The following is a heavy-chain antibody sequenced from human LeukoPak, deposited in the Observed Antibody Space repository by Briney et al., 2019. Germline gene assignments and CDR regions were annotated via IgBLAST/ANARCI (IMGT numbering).Heavy chain of an antibody. V-gene: IGHV1-69*04. D-gene: IGHD3-9*01. J-gene: IGHJ4*02. CDR3: AKDRAILTGYDY. CDR2: IIPILGIA. CDR1: GGTFSSYA. Sequence: SVKVSCKASGGTFSSYAISWVRQAPGQGLEWMGRIIPILGIANYAQKFQGRVTITADKSTSTAYMELSSLRSEDTAVYYCAKDRAILTGYDYWGQGTLVTVSS.